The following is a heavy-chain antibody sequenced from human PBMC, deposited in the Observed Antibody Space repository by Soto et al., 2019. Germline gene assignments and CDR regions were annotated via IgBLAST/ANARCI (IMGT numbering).Heavy chain of an antibody. J-gene: IGHJ4*02. D-gene: IGHD6-13*01. Sequence: PGGSLRLSCAASGFTFSSYGMHWVRQAPGKGLEWVAVIWYDGSNKYYADSVKGRFTISRDNSKNTLYLQMNSLRAEDTAVYYCARDHGSSWRFDYWGQGTLVTVSS. V-gene: IGHV3-33*01. CDR1: GFTFSSYG. CDR2: IWYDGSNK. CDR3: ARDHGSSWRFDY.